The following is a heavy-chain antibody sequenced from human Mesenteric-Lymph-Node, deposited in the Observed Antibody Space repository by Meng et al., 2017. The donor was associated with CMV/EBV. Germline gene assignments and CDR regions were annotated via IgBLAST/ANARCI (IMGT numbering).Heavy chain of an antibody. J-gene: IGHJ4*02. V-gene: IGHV4-39*07. CDR2: IYYSGST. CDR1: GGSISSSSYY. CDR3: ARAEQGTSINYFDY. Sequence: VSGGSISSSSYYWGWIRQPPGKGLEWIGSIYYSGSTYYNPSLKSRVTISVDTSKNQFSLKLSSVTAADTAVYYCARAEQGTSINYFDYWGQGTLVTV. D-gene: IGHD1-1*01.